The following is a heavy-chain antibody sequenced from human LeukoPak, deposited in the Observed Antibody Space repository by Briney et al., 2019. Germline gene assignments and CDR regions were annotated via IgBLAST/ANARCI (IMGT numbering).Heavy chain of an antibody. Sequence: ASVKVSCKASGYTFNSYGISWVRQAPGQGLEWMGWISAYNGHTNYAQKFQGRVTMTTDTSTSTAYMDLRSLRSDDTAVYYCAKDDDWGRFNHWGQGTLVTVSS. CDR2: ISAYNGHT. CDR1: GYTFNSYG. V-gene: IGHV1-18*01. CDR3: AKDDDWGRFNH. J-gene: IGHJ1*01. D-gene: IGHD3-16*01.